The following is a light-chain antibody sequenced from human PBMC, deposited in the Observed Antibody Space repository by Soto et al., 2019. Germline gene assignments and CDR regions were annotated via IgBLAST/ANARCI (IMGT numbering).Light chain of an antibody. V-gene: IGLV1-44*01. CDR2: TNH. J-gene: IGLJ3*02. Sequence: QSELTQPPSVSGTPGQKVSISCSGSASNLGGNPVNWYQHLPGAAPKLLIYTNHQRPSGVPDWFSGSKSGTSASLAISGLRSEGEADFYCAAWEDSLNAGVFGGGTKLTVL. CDR1: ASNLGGNP. CDR3: AAWEDSLNAGV.